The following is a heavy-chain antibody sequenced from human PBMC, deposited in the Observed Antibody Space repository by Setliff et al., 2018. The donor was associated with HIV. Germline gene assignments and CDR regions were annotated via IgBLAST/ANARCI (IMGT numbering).Heavy chain of an antibody. J-gene: IGHJ5*02. D-gene: IGHD2-15*01. Sequence: PSETLSLTCTVSGGSISPYYWSWIRQPPGKGLEWIAWISDSGTTNYNPSLKSRVTLSVDTSKNQFSLSPTSVTGADTAVYYCARGGASSKYLDPWGQGTLVTVS. V-gene: IGHV4-59*01. CDR2: ISDSGTT. CDR1: GGSISPYY. CDR3: ARGGASSKYLDP.